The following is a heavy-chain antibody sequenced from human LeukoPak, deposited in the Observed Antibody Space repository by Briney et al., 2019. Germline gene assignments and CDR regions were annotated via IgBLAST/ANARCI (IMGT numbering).Heavy chain of an antibody. CDR1: GFTFSNYG. V-gene: IGHV3-33*06. CDR2: IWYDGGYK. J-gene: IGHJ6*03. CDR3: AKADRTGSYSYYYIDV. Sequence: GGSLRLSCAASGFTFSNYGMHWVRQAPGKGLEWVAVIWYDGGYKYNEDSVKGRFTISRDNSKNTLYLQMNRQRAEDSAVYYCAKADRTGSYSYYYIDVWGKGTTVTLSS. D-gene: IGHD3-16*02.